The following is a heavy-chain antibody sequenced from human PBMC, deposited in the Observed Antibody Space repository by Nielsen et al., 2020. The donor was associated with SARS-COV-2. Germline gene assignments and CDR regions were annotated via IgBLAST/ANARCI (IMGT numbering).Heavy chain of an antibody. J-gene: IGHJ4*02. CDR3: ARISYDYVWGSYRYSPWILFDY. CDR2: IYWNDDK. D-gene: IGHD3-16*02. V-gene: IGHV2-5*01. Sequence: PGKALEWLALIYWNDDKRYSPSLKSRLTITKDTSKNQVVLTMTNMDPVDTATYYCARISYDYVWGSYRYSPWILFDYWGQGTLVTVSS.